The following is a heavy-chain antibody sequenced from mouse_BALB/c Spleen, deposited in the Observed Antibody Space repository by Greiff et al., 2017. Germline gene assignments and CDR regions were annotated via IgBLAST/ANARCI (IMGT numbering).Heavy chain of an antibody. D-gene: IGHD3-1*01. Sequence: QVQLQQSGAELMKPGASVKISCKATGYTFSSYWIEWVKQRPGHGLEWIGEILPGSGSTNYNEKFKGKATFTADTSSNTAYMQLSSLTSEDSAVYYCARQLGPYYYAMDYWGQGTSVTVSS. CDR1: GYTFSSYW. V-gene: IGHV1-9*01. J-gene: IGHJ4*01. CDR2: ILPGSGST. CDR3: ARQLGPYYYAMDY.